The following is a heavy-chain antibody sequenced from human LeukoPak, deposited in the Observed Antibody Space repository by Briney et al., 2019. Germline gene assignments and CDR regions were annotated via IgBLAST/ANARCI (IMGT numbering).Heavy chain of an antibody. CDR2: IYYSGST. D-gene: IGHD3-10*01. J-gene: IGHJ6*03. V-gene: IGHV4-39*01. Sequence: SETLSLTCTVSGGSISSSSYYWGWIRQPPGKGLEWIGSIYYSGSTYYNPSLKSRVTISVDMSKNQFSLKLSSVTAADTAVYYCATQYYYGSGSYYRDYYYYMDVWGKGTTVTISS. CDR1: GGSISSSSYY. CDR3: ATQYYYGSGSYYRDYYYYMDV.